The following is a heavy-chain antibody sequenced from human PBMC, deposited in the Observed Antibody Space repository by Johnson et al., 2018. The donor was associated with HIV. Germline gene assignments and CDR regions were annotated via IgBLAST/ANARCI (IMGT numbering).Heavy chain of an antibody. CDR2: IWYDGGNK. J-gene: IGHJ3*01. CDR1: GFTFSSYG. CDR3: ARSGPNWAFDF. Sequence: QVQLVESGGGVVQPGRSLRLSCAASGFTFSSYGMHWVRQAPGKGLEWVAVIWYDGGNKYYADSVKGRFTISRDNAKNTMFVQMNSLRAEDTAVYYCARSGPNWAFDFWGQGRMVTVSS. D-gene: IGHD1-1*01. V-gene: IGHV3-33*01.